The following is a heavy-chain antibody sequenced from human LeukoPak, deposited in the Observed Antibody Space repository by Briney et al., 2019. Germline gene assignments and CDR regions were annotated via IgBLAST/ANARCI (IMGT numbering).Heavy chain of an antibody. V-gene: IGHV1-2*02. CDR2: INPNSGGT. Sequence: ASVKVSCKASGYTFTGYYMHWVRQAPGQGLEWMGWINPNSGGTNYAQKFQGRVTMTRDTSISTAYMELSRLRSDDTAVYYCARGRSTVVIGAPHDAFDIWGQGTMVTVSS. CDR1: GYTFTGYY. CDR3: ARGRSTVVIGAPHDAFDI. D-gene: IGHD4-23*01. J-gene: IGHJ3*02.